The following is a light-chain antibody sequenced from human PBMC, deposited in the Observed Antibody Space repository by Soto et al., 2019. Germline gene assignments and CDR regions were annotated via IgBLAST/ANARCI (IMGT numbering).Light chain of an antibody. Sequence: EIVLTQSPGTLSLSPGERASLSCRASQSVSSTYLAWYQQKPSQAPRLLIYGASSRATGIPDRFSGSGSGTDFTLTISGLEPEDSAEYYCQQYGSSPITFGQGTRLEIK. V-gene: IGKV3-20*01. CDR1: QSVSSTY. CDR2: GAS. J-gene: IGKJ5*01. CDR3: QQYGSSPIT.